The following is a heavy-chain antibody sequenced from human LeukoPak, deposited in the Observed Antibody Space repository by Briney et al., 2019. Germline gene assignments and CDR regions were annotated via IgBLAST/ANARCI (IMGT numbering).Heavy chain of an antibody. CDR3: ARGPEWPRFDGHDY. D-gene: IGHD5-12*01. CDR1: GFTFSSYW. V-gene: IGHV3-7*04. Sequence: GGSLRLSCAASGFTFSSYWMSWVRQAPGKGLEWVANIKQDGSEKYYVDSVKGRFTISRDNAKNSLYLQMNSLRAEDTAVYYCARGPEWPRFDGHDYWGQGTLVTVSS. CDR2: IKQDGSEK. J-gene: IGHJ4*02.